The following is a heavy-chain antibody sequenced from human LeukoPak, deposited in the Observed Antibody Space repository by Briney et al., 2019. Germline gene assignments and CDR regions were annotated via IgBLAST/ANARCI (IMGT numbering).Heavy chain of an antibody. J-gene: IGHJ4*02. D-gene: IGHD3-22*01. CDR3: AKVKITMIVVVMTEYYFDY. CDR2: ISGTGVTT. V-gene: IGHV3-23*01. Sequence: GGSLRLSCAASGFTFSSYAMKWVRQAPGKGLEWVSSISGTGVTTYYADSVKGRFTISRDNSKSTLHLQMNSLRAEDTAVYYCAKVKITMIVVVMTEYYFDYWGQGTLVTVSS. CDR1: GFTFSSYA.